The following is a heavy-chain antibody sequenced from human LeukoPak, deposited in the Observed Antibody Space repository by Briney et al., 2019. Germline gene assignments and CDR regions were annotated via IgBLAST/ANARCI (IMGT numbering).Heavy chain of an antibody. Sequence: GASVKVSCKASGGTFSSYAISWVRQAPGQGLEWMGRIIPILGIANYAQKFQGRVTITADKSTSTAYMELSSLRSEDTAAYYCARDDYGDYYFPYWGQGTLVTVSS. D-gene: IGHD4-17*01. J-gene: IGHJ4*02. V-gene: IGHV1-69*04. CDR3: ARDDYGDYYFPY. CDR1: GGTFSSYA. CDR2: IIPILGIA.